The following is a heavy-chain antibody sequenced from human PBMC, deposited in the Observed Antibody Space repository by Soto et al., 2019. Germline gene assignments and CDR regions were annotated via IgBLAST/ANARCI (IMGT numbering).Heavy chain of an antibody. V-gene: IGHV1-18*01. Sequence: ASVKVSCKASGYTFTSYGISWVRQAPGQGLEWMGWISAYNGNTNYAQKLQGRVTMTTDTSTSTAYMELRSLRSDDTAVYYCARAISGWYSIDAFDIWGQGTMVTVSS. CDR3: ARAISGWYSIDAFDI. D-gene: IGHD6-19*01. CDR2: ISAYNGNT. CDR1: GYTFTSYG. J-gene: IGHJ3*02.